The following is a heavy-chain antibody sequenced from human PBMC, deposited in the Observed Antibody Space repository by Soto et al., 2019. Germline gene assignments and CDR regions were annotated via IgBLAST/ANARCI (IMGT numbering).Heavy chain of an antibody. D-gene: IGHD6-19*01. CDR3: ARMYSSGSGWFHP. Sequence: TSETLSLTCFVSGYFIGAGGYYWSWIRHHPGKVLEWIGSFYSSGSIIYNPSLRSRVSIXXXXSXKXFXMXXXSLTXADTARYYCARMYSSGSGWFHPWGQGTLVTVSS. CDR1: GYFIGAGGYY. J-gene: IGHJ5*02. V-gene: IGHV4-31*03. CDR2: FYSSGSI.